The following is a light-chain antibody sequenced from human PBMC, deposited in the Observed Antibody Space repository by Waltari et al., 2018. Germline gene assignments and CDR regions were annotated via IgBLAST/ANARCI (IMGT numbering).Light chain of an antibody. J-gene: IGKJ2*01. CDR1: QSVTTN. CDR2: GAF. Sequence: EIVMTQSPATLSVSPGERATLACRASQSVTTNLAWYQQKPGQAPRLLIYGAFTRATGIPARFSGSGSGTEFTLTISSLQSEDFAVYYCQQYDTWPPNTFGQGTKLEI. V-gene: IGKV3-15*01. CDR3: QQYDTWPPNT.